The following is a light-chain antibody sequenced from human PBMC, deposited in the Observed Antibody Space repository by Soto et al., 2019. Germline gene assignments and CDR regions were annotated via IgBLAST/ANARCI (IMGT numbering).Light chain of an antibody. J-gene: IGLJ3*02. CDR3: LLYYGGAQLV. V-gene: IGLV7-43*01. CDR2: TTN. Sequence: QAVATQEPSLTVSPGGTVTLTCASSTGAVTSGNYPSWFQQRPGQAPRTLIYTTNSKHSWTPARFSGYPLGDKAALTLSGVQPEDEADYYCLLYYGGAQLVFGGGTKVTVL. CDR1: TGAVTSGNY.